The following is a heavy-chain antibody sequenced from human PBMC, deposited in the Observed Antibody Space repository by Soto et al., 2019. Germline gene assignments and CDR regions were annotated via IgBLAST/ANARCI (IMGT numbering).Heavy chain of an antibody. V-gene: IGHV1-46*01. CDR1: GYTFTNYY. J-gene: IGHJ4*02. CDR2: ITPSGGGT. Sequence: ASVKVSCKASGYTFTNYYVHCVRQAPGQVLEWMGMITPSGGGTSYAQKFQGRVTMTTDTSTSTVYMELRSLRSEDTAVYYCARDSVTLVRGVIRFDSWGQGTLVTVSS. CDR3: ARDSVTLVRGVIRFDS. D-gene: IGHD3-10*01.